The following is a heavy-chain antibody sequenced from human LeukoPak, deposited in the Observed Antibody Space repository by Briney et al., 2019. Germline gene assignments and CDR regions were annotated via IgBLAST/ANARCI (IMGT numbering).Heavy chain of an antibody. CDR2: ISPDGTNK. V-gene: IGHV3-30*04. D-gene: IGHD3-10*01. CDR1: GFIFSNYP. CDR3: AREYASGSYRGYFDY. Sequence: GGSLRLSCAASGFIFSNYPMHCVRQAPGMGLEWVAVISPDGTNKYYADSVKGRFTVSRDNSKNTLYVQMNSLRAEDTAVYYCAREYASGSYRGYFDYWGQGTLVTASS. J-gene: IGHJ4*02.